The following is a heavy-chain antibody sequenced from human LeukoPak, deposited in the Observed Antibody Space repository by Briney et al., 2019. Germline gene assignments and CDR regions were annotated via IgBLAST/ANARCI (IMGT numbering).Heavy chain of an antibody. V-gene: IGHV4-34*01. CDR2: INHSGST. CDR1: GGSFSGYC. J-gene: IGHJ4*02. D-gene: IGHD6-19*01. CDR3: ARDRYSSGWYYFDY. Sequence: SETLSLTCAVYGGSFSGYCWSWIRQPPGKGLEWIGEINHSGSTNYNPSLKSRVTISVDTSKNQFSLKLSSVTAADTAVYYCARDRYSSGWYYFDYWGQGTLVTVSS.